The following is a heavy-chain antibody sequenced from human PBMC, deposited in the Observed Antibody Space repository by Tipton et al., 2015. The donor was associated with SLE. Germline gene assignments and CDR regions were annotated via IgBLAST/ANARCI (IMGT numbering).Heavy chain of an antibody. D-gene: IGHD1-14*01. V-gene: IGHV4-4*02. CDR1: GGSISSSAW. CDR3: ARAHEPGFDC. Sequence: TLSLTCTVSGGSISSSAWWTWVRQPPGKGLEWIGEIYQSGTTNYNPSLESRVTISVDKSKNQFSLKLNSVTAADTAMYYCARAHEPGFDCWGQGTLVTVSS. CDR2: IYQSGTT. J-gene: IGHJ4*02.